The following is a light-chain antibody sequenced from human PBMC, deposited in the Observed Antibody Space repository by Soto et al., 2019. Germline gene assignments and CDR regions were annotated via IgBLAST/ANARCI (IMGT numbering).Light chain of an antibody. J-gene: IGKJ3*01. Sequence: DVQMTLSPSSVSASVGDRVTITCRASQAVSSWLAWYQQKPGKAPKLLIFASSSVQSGVPSRFSGGGSGTDFTLTISSLQPEDFATYYCQQANSFPFTFGPGTKVDIK. V-gene: IGKV1-12*01. CDR2: ASS. CDR1: QAVSSW. CDR3: QQANSFPFT.